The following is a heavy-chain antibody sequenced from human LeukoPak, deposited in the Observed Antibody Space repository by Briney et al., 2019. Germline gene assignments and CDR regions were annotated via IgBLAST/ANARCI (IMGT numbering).Heavy chain of an antibody. D-gene: IGHD3-10*01. CDR3: ARDVRGVIITQ. CDR1: GFTFSSYS. CDR2: ISSSSSYI. Sequence: GGSLRLSCAASGFTFSSYSMNWVRQAPGKGLEWVSSISSSSSYIYYADSVKGRFTISRDNAKNSLYLQMNSLRAEDTAVYYCARDVRGVIITQWGQGTLVTVSS. V-gene: IGHV3-21*01. J-gene: IGHJ4*02.